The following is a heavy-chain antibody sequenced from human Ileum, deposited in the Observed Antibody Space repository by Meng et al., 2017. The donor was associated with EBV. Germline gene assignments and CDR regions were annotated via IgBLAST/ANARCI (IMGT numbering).Heavy chain of an antibody. CDR1: GDSVSSISGA. J-gene: IGHJ4*02. CDR3: ARGSYYFDS. V-gene: IGHV6-1*01. D-gene: IGHD1-26*01. CDR2: TYYRSKWNT. Sequence: DQLHQSGPGLLKPSQTLSLTCAISGDSVSSISGAWNWIRQSPSRGLEWLGRTYYRSKWNTDYAVSVSSRITISPDTSKNQFSLQLNSVTPEDTAVYYCARGSYYFDSWGQGTLVTVSS.